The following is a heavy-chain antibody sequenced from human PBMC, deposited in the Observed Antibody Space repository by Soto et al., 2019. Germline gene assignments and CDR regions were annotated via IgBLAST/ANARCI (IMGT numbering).Heavy chain of an antibody. CDR3: APRLCSGDTCYFDY. Sequence: QVQLQESGPGLVKPSQTLSLTCTVSGGPISGGGYYWSWIRQHPGKGLEWIAYIYYSGSTYYNPSLKCRVSISVDRSKNQFSLKLSSVTAADTAVYYCAPRLCSGDTCYFDYWGQGTLVTVSS. CDR2: IYYSGST. CDR1: GGPISGGGYY. D-gene: IGHD2-15*01. J-gene: IGHJ4*02. V-gene: IGHV4-31*03.